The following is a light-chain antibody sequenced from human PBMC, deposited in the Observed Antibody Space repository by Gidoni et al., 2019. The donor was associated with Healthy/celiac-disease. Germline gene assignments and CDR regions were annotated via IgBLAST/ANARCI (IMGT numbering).Light chain of an antibody. CDR1: QSVSSY. J-gene: IGKJ4*01. V-gene: IGKV3-11*01. Sequence: EIVLTQSPATLSLSPGERATLSCRASQSVSSYLAWYQQKPGQAPRLLIYDASNRATGIPARFSGSGSGTDFTLTISSLEPEDFAVYYCQQRSNWPLTFGGGTKGDQT. CDR2: DAS. CDR3: QQRSNWPLT.